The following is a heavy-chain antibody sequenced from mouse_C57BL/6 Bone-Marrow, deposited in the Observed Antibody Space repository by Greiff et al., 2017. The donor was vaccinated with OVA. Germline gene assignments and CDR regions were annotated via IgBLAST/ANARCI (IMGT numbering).Heavy chain of an antibody. D-gene: IGHD2-5*01. CDR1: TSYW. J-gene: IGHJ1*03. CDR3: ARAYSNPPYWYFDV. Sequence: QVQLQQPGAELVKPGASVKLSFTSYWMHWVKQRPGRGLEWIGRIDPNSGGTKYNEKFKSKATLTVDKPSSTAYMQLSSLTSEDSAVYYCARAYSNPPYWYFDVWGTGTTVTVSS. V-gene: IGHV1-72*01. CDR2: IDPNSGGT.